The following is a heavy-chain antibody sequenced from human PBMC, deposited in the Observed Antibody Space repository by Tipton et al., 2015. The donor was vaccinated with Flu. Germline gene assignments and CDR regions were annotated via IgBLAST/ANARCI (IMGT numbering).Heavy chain of an antibody. D-gene: IGHD3-3*01. Sequence: SLRLSCAASGFTFSSYGMNWVRQAPGKGLEWVSYISSSSSTIYYADSVKGRFTISRDNAKNSLYLQMNSLRAEDTAVYYCASGDFWSGYYTDYWGQGTLVTVSS. J-gene: IGHJ4*02. CDR2: ISSSSSTI. CDR1: GFTFSSYG. CDR3: ASGDFWSGYYTDY. V-gene: IGHV3-48*04.